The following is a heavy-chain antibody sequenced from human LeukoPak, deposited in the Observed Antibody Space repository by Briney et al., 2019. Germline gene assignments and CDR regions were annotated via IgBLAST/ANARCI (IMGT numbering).Heavy chain of an antibody. CDR2: INPNSGAT. V-gene: IGHV1-2*02. Sequence: AASVKVSCKASGYTFTAYYIHWVRQAPGQGLEWMGWINPNSGATNHAQNFQARVAMTRDTSISTAYKELSSLRSDDTAVYYCARVSGTTSFGNYWFDSWGRGTLVTVSS. CDR1: GYTFTAYY. J-gene: IGHJ5*01. D-gene: IGHD3-10*01. CDR3: ARVSGTTSFGNYWFDS.